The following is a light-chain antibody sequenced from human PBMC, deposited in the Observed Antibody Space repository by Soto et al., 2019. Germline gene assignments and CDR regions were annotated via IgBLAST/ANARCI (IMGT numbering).Light chain of an antibody. CDR2: DAS. J-gene: IGKJ5*01. CDR3: QQRSSWPLT. Sequence: EIVFTQSPATLSLSPGERATLSCRASQSVGSDLAWYQQKPGQAPRLIIYDASKRATGIPGRFSGIGSGADFTLTITSLEPEDFAVYYCQQRSSWPLTFGQGTRLEIK. V-gene: IGKV3-11*01. CDR1: QSVGSD.